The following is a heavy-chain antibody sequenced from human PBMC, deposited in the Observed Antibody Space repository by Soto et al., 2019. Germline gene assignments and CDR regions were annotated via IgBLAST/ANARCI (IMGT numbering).Heavy chain of an antibody. J-gene: IGHJ5*02. CDR3: ARQRLVVAATPEFDP. D-gene: IGHD2-15*01. CDR1: GGSISSSSYY. V-gene: IGHV4-39*01. CDR2: IYYSGST. Sequence: PSETLSLTCTVSGGSISSSSYYWGWIRQPPGKGLEWFGIIYYSGSTYYNPPLKSRVTISVDTSKNQFSLKLSSVTAADTAVYYCARQRLVVAATPEFDPWGQGTLVTVSS.